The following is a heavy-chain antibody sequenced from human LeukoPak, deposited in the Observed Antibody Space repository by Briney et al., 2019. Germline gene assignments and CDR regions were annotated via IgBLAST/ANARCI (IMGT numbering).Heavy chain of an antibody. CDR1: GGTFSSYA. CDR3: TTLNYGSGSYYGGY. V-gene: IGHV1-69*13. Sequence: ASVKVSCKASGGTFSSYAISWVRQAPGQGLEWMGGIIPIFGTADYAQKFQGRVTITADESTSTAYMELSSLKIEDTAVYYCTTLNYGSGSYYGGYWGQGTLVTVSS. D-gene: IGHD3-10*01. CDR2: IIPIFGTA. J-gene: IGHJ4*02.